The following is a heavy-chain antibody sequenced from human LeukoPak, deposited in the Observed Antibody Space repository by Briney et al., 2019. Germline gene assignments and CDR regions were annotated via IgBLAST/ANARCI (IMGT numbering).Heavy chain of an antibody. CDR3: ARVDSYGNLNFDY. D-gene: IGHD5-18*01. V-gene: IGHV4-34*01. CDR1: GGSFSGYY. J-gene: IGHJ4*02. Sequence: SETLSLTCAVYGGSFSGYYWSWIRQPPGKGLEWIGEINHSGSTNYNPSLKSRVTISVDTSKNQFSLKQSSVTAADTAVYYCARVDSYGNLNFDYWGQGTLVTVSS. CDR2: INHSGST.